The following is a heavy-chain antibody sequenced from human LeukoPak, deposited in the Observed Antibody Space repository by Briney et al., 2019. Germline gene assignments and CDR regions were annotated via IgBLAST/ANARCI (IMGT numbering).Heavy chain of an antibody. CDR1: GYSFTSYW. J-gene: IGHJ4*02. CDR2: IYPGDSDT. Sequence: GESLKISCKGSGYSFTSYWIGWVRPMPGKGLEWMGIIYPGDSDTRYSPSFQGQVTISADKSISTAYLQWSSLKASDTAMYYCARHSLGGGDCCRIDYWGQGTLVTVSS. CDR3: ARHSLGGGDCCRIDY. D-gene: IGHD2-21*02. V-gene: IGHV5-51*01.